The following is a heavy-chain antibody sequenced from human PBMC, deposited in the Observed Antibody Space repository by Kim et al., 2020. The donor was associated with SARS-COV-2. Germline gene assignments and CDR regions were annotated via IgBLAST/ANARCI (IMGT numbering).Heavy chain of an antibody. V-gene: IGHV3-23*01. J-gene: IGHJ4*02. Sequence: GGSLRLSCAASGFTFSSYAMSWVRQAPGKGLEWVSAISGSGGSTYYADSVKGRFTISRDNSKNTLYLQMNSLRAEDTAVYYCANGSSRRGITGTTPGDYWGQGTLVTVSS. CDR3: ANGSSRRGITGTTPGDY. CDR1: GFTFSSYA. D-gene: IGHD1-7*01. CDR2: ISGSGGST.